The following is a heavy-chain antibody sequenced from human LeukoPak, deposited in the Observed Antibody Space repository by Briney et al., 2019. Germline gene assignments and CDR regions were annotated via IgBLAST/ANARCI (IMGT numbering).Heavy chain of an antibody. CDR3: ARHRKYYDILTGYYEGAFDI. CDR2: IYYSGST. Sequence: PSETLSLTCTVSGGSISSSSYYWGWIRQPPGKGLEWIGSIYYSGSTHYNPSLKSRVTISVDTSKNQFSLKLSPVTAADTAVYYCARHRKYYDILTGYYEGAFDIWGQGTMVTVSS. D-gene: IGHD3-9*01. J-gene: IGHJ3*02. V-gene: IGHV4-39*01. CDR1: GGSISSSSYY.